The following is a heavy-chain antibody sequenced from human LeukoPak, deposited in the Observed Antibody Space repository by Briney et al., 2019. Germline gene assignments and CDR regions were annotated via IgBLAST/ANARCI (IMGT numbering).Heavy chain of an antibody. CDR3: AKKVITYYYGMDV. Sequence: PGGSLRLSCAASGFNFRTYTMHWVRQAPGKGLEWVALTSFDGSHQFYTSSVKGRFTISRDNSKNILYLQMNSLRAEDTAVYYCAKKVITYYYGMDVWGQGTTVTVSS. V-gene: IGHV3-30*18. J-gene: IGHJ6*02. CDR2: TSFDGSHQ. D-gene: IGHD2-21*01. CDR1: GFNFRTYT.